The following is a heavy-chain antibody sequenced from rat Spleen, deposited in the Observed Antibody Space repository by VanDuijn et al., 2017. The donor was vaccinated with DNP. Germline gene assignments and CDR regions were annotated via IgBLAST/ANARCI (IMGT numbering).Heavy chain of an antibody. CDR1: GFTFNYYW. J-gene: IGHJ2*01. CDR3: ARRRYGYGLFDY. V-gene: IGHV5-31*01. CDR2: ISSNGGNT. D-gene: IGHD1-7*01. Sequence: EVQLMESGGDLVQPGRSLKLSCVASGFTFNYYWMTWIRQVPGKGLEWLASISSNGGNTYYPDSVKGRFTISRDNGKSTLYLQMESLRSEDTATYYCARRRYGYGLFDYWGQGVMVTVSS.